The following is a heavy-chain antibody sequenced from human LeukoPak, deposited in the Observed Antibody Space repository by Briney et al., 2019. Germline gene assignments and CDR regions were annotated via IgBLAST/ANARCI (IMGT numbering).Heavy chain of an antibody. J-gene: IGHJ4*02. CDR1: GFTFSSYA. CDR3: AKDVSPPFYYDSSGQGGY. Sequence: GGSLRLSCAASGFTFSSYAMGWVRQAPGKGLEWVSAISGSGGSTYYADSVKGRFTISRDNSKNTLYLQMNSLRAEDTAVYYCAKDVSPPFYYDSSGQGGYWGQGTLVTVSS. V-gene: IGHV3-23*01. D-gene: IGHD3-22*01. CDR2: ISGSGGST.